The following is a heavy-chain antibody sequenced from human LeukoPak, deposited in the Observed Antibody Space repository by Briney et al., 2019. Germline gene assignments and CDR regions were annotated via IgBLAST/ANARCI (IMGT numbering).Heavy chain of an antibody. V-gene: IGHV3-48*03. CDR1: GFSFSSYE. CDR2: ISSSGSTI. CDR3: AKRAVMAVAGRTYYFDY. Sequence: GGSLRLSCAASGFSFSSYEKKWVRQAPGKGLEWVSYISSSGSTIYYADSVKGRFTISRDNSKNTLYLQMHSLRAEDTAVYYCAKRAVMAVAGRTYYFDYWGQGTLVTVSS. J-gene: IGHJ4*02. D-gene: IGHD6-19*01.